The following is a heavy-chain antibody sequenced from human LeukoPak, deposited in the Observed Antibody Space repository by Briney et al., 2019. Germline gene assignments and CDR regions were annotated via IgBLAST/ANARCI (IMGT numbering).Heavy chain of an antibody. CDR1: GGSFSGYY. Sequence: TSETLSLTCAGYGGSFSGYYWSWIRQPPGKGLEWIGEINHSGSTNYNPSLKSRVTISVDTSKNQFSLKLSSVTAADTAVYYCARARGAMTTVAPFDYWGQGTLVTVSS. D-gene: IGHD4-17*01. V-gene: IGHV4-34*01. CDR2: INHSGST. J-gene: IGHJ4*02. CDR3: ARARGAMTTVAPFDY.